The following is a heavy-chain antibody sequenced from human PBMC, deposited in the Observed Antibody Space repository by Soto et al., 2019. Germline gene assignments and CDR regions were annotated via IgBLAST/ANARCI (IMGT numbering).Heavy chain of an antibody. CDR3: ARPSSSFAYLT. Sequence: PSETLSLTCTVSGDSISNFYWTWIRQPPGKGLEWIGHIYYDGSTNYNPALKSRVTISVDASKNQFSLELTSVTAADTAMYYCARPSSSFAYLTWGQGTLDSVSS. CDR1: GDSISNFY. J-gene: IGHJ4*02. D-gene: IGHD3-16*01. V-gene: IGHV4-59*01. CDR2: IYYDGST.